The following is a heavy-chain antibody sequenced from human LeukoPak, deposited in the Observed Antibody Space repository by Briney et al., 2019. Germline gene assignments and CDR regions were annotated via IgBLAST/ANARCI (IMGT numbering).Heavy chain of an antibody. V-gene: IGHV4-59*12. CDR2: IYYSGST. CDR1: GGSISSYY. D-gene: IGHD1-26*01. J-gene: IGHJ4*02. CDR3: ARSGSYPPFEC. Sequence: SETLSLTCTVSGGSISSYYWSWIRQPPGKGLEWIGYIYYSGSTYYNPSLKSRVTISVDTSKNQFSLKLSSVTAADTAVYYCARSGSYPPFECWGQGTLVTVSS.